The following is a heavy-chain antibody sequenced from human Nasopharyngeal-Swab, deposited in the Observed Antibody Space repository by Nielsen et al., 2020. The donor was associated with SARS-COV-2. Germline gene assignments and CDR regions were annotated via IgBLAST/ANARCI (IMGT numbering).Heavy chain of an antibody. CDR2: ISSSSSYI. CDR3: ARGKRSPGGYYYGMDV. D-gene: IGHD3-10*01. CDR1: GFTFSSYF. V-gene: IGHV3-21*01. Sequence: GESLKISCAVSGFTFSSYFMNWVRQAPGKGLEWVSSISSSSSYIYYADSVKGRFTISRDNAKNSLYLQMNSLRAEDTAVYYCARGKRSPGGYYYGMDVWGQGTTVTVSS. J-gene: IGHJ6*02.